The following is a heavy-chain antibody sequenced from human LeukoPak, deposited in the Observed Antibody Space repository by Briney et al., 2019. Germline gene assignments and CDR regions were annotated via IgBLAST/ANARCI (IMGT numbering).Heavy chain of an antibody. J-gene: IGHJ4*02. V-gene: IGHV3-21*01. CDR1: GFTFSSYS. CDR2: ISSSSSYI. Sequence: GGSLRLSCAASGFTFSSYSMNWVRQAPGKGLEWVSSISSSSSYIYYADSVKGRFTISRDNAKNSLYLQMNRLRAEDTAVYYCARDPWCGELHYIDNWGQGALV. D-gene: IGHD3-10*01. CDR3: ARDPWCGELHYIDN.